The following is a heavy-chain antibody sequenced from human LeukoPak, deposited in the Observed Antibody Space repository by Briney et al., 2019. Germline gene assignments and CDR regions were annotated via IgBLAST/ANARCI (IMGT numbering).Heavy chain of an antibody. CDR3: ARDSGANLAFDP. D-gene: IGHD5-12*01. CDR2: MNPNSGNT. J-gene: IGHJ5*02. CDR1: GYTFTSYD. Sequence: ASVKVSCKASGYTFTSYDINWVRQATGQGLEWMGWMNPNSGNTGYAQKFQGRVTITRNTSISTAYMELSSLRSEDTAVYCCARDSGANLAFDPWGQGTLVTVSS. V-gene: IGHV1-8*03.